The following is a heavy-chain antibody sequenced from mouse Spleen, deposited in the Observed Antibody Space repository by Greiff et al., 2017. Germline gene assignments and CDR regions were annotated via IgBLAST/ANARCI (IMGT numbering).Heavy chain of an antibody. CDR2: ISSGSSTI. Sequence: EVKLMESGGGLVQPGGSRKLSCAASGFTFSSFGMHWVRQAPEKGLEWVAYISSGSSTIYYADTVKGRFTISRDNPKNTLFLQMTSLRSEDTAMYYCAREGDYYGSSYPYYYAMDYWGQGTSVTVSS. J-gene: IGHJ4*01. CDR1: GFTFSSFG. D-gene: IGHD1-1*01. CDR3: AREGDYYGSSYPYYYAMDY. V-gene: IGHV5-17*02.